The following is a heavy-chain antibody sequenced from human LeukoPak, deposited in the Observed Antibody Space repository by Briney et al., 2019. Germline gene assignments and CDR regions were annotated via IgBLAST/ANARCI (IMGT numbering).Heavy chain of an antibody. CDR2: LDSEDGET. J-gene: IGHJ4*02. D-gene: IGHD2-15*01. CDR1: GYTLTELS. CDR3: ATGLGYCSGGSCALGDY. Sequence: ASVKVSCKVSGYTLTELSMHWVRQAPGKGLEWMGGLDSEDGETIYAQKFQGRVTMTEDTSTDTAYMELSSLRSEDTAVYYCATGLGYCSGGSCALGDYWGQGTLVTVSS. V-gene: IGHV1-24*01.